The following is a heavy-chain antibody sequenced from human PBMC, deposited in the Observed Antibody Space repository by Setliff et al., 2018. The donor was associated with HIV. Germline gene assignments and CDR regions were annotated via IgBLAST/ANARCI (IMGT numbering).Heavy chain of an antibody. D-gene: IGHD2-15*01. CDR3: ARGGASSKYLDP. J-gene: IGHJ5*02. V-gene: IGHV4-39*07. CDR2: LSPSGTT. CDR1: GGSISSGDYY. Sequence: PSETLSLTCTVSGGSISSGDYYWSWIRQPPGKGLEWIGELSPSGTTRPNPSLQSRVIISLDTSKNQFSLSLTSVTGADTAVYYCARGGASSKYLDPWGQGTLVTVSS.